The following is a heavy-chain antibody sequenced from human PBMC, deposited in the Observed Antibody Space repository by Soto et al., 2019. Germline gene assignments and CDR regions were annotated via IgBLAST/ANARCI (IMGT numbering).Heavy chain of an antibody. CDR1: GGTFSSYA. J-gene: IGHJ6*02. CDR3: AETGTTGYYGMDV. Sequence: GASVKVSCKASGGTFSSYAISWVRQAPGQGLEWMGGIIPIFGTANYAQKFQGRVTITADESTSTAYMELRSLRSEDTAVYYCAETGTTGYYGMDVWGQGTTVTVSS. CDR2: IIPIFGTA. V-gene: IGHV1-69*13. D-gene: IGHD1-7*01.